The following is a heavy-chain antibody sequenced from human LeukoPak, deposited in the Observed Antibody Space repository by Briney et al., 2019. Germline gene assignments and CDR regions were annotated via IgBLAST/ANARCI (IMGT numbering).Heavy chain of an antibody. Sequence: PSETLSLTCAVYGGSFSGYYWSWIRQPPGKGLEWIGEINRSGSTNYNPSLKSRVTISVDTSKNQFSLKLSSVTAADTAVYYCARGRSIAAAQNWFDPWGQGTLVTVSS. CDR1: GGSFSGYY. J-gene: IGHJ5*02. D-gene: IGHD6-13*01. CDR3: ARGRSIAAAQNWFDP. V-gene: IGHV4-34*01. CDR2: INRSGST.